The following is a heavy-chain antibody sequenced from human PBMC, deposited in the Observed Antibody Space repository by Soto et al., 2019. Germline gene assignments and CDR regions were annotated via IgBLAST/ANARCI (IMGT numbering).Heavy chain of an antibody. D-gene: IGHD3-22*01. J-gene: IGHJ4*02. CDR1: GFTFSNYG. V-gene: IGHV3-23*01. Sequence: EVQLLESGGDLVQPGGSLRLSCVASGFTFSNYGMSWVRQAPGKGLEWVSSITGDAGTTFYADSVKGRFTISRDNSKSTVYLQMNSLRAEDAALYYCAKSSSAYYYDYWGQGTLVTVSS. CDR3: AKSSSAYYYDY. CDR2: ITGDAGTT.